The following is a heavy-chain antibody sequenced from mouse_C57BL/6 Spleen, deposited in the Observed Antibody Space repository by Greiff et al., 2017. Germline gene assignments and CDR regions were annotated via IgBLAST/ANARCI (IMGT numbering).Heavy chain of an antibody. J-gene: IGHJ4*01. D-gene: IGHD2-4*01. V-gene: IGHV1-55*01. CDR3: ARSGDYDSYYYAMDD. Sequence: QVQLQQPGAELVKPGASVKMSCKASGYTFTSYWITWVKQRPGQGLEWIGDIYPGSGSTNYNEKFKSKATLTVDTSASTAYMQLSSLTSEDSAVYYCARSGDYDSYYYAMDDWGQGTSVTVSS. CDR2: IYPGSGST. CDR1: GYTFTSYW.